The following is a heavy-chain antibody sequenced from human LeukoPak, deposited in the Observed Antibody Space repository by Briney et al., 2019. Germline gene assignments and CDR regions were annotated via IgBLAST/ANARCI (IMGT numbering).Heavy chain of an antibody. J-gene: IGHJ4*02. CDR3: AKVKARMTTVWAYDY. D-gene: IGHD4-17*01. Sequence: GGSLRLSCAASRFTVNSYDMSWVRQAPGKGLEWVSAISGSGGSTYYTDSVKGGFTISRDNSKNTLYLQMNSLRAEDTAVYYCAKVKARMTTVWAYDYWGQGTLVTVSS. V-gene: IGHV3-23*01. CDR2: ISGSGGST. CDR1: RFTVNSYD.